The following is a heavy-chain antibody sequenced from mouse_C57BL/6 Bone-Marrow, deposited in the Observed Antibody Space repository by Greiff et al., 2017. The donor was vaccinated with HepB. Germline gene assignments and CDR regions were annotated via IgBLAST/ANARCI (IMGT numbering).Heavy chain of an antibody. Sequence: VQLKQSGPELVKPGASVKMSCKASGYTFTDYNMHWVKQSHGKSLEWIGYINPNNGGNSYNQKFKGKATLTVNKSSSTAYMELRSLTSEDSAVYYCGGYYGNYGYWGQGTTLTVSS. CDR2: INPNNGGN. CDR3: GGYYGNYGY. J-gene: IGHJ2*01. V-gene: IGHV1-22*01. D-gene: IGHD2-1*01. CDR1: GYTFTDYN.